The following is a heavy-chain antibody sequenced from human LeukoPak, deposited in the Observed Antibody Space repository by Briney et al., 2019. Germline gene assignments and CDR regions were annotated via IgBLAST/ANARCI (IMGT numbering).Heavy chain of an antibody. D-gene: IGHD1-26*01. CDR3: ARAGRGLPFDY. CDR2: IYYSGST. V-gene: IGHV4-59*01. Sequence: SETLSLTCTVSGGSISSYYWSWIRQPPGKGLEWIGYIYYSGSTNYNPSLKSRVTISVDTSKNQFSLKLSSVTAADTAVYYCARAGRGLPFDYWDQGTLVTVSS. CDR1: GGSISSYY. J-gene: IGHJ4*02.